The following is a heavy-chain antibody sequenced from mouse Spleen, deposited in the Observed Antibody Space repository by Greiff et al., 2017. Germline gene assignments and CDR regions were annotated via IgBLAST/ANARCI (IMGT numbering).Heavy chain of an antibody. V-gene: IGHV3-6*02. J-gene: IGHJ1*01. CDR2: ISYDGSN. CDR1: GYSITSGYY. Sequence: VQLKESGPGLVKPSQSLSLTCSVTGYSITSGYYWNWIRQFPGNKLEWMGYISYDGSNNYNPSLKNRISITRDTSKNQFFLKLNSVTTEDTATYYCANRYDWYFDVWGAGTTVTVSS. D-gene: IGHD2-14*01. CDR3: ANRYDWYFDV.